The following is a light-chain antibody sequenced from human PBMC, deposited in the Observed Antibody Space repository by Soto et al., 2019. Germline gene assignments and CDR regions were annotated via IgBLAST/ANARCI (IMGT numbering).Light chain of an antibody. Sequence: EIVLTQSPGTLSLSPGERATLSCRASQSVSSSYLAWYQQKPGQAPRLLIYGASSRATGIPDRFSGSGSGTDFTLTISRLEPEDFAVYYCQQYGSPCTVGQGTKLEIK. CDR2: GAS. J-gene: IGKJ2*02. CDR3: QQYGSPCT. V-gene: IGKV3-20*01. CDR1: QSVSSSY.